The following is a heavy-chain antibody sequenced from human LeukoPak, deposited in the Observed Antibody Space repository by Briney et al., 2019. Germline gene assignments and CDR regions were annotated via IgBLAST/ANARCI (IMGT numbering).Heavy chain of an antibody. CDR1: GFTISGFW. D-gene: IGHD6-6*01. J-gene: IGHJ3*01. CDR3: ARSSYSSSSSV. Sequence: GGTLTLYCAVSGFTISGFWWSWSRQAPGLERVGVDSINSEGSEGYYADVLKGRFTISRDNAKNSLYLQINSLRAEDTAVYYCARSSYSSSSSVWGQGTMVTVSS. CDR2: INSEGSEG. V-gene: IGHV3-7*03.